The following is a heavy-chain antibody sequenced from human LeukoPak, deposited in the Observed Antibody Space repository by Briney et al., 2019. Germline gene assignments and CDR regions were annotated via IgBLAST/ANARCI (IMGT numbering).Heavy chain of an antibody. D-gene: IGHD6-19*01. CDR2: INPNSGGT. CDR1: RYTFTDYY. CDR3: ARGSTRDSSGWYGPGKWFDP. Sequence: GASVKVSCEASRYTFTDYYMHCVRQAPGERLEWMGWINPNSGGTNYAQNFQGRVTMTRDTSISTAFLELSSLRSDDAAVYYCARGSTRDSSGWYGPGKWFDPWGQGTLVTVSS. V-gene: IGHV1-2*02. J-gene: IGHJ5*02.